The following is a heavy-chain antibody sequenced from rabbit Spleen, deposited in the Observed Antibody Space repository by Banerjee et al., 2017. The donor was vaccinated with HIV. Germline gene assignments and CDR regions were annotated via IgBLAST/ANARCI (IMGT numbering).Heavy chain of an antibody. CDR3: ARDTGTSFSTYGMDL. Sequence: QSLEESGGDLVKPEGSLKLSCTASGFSFSDKAVMCWVRQAPGRGLEWIACINVVTGKAVYASWAKGRFTFSKSSSTTVTLQMTSLTAADTATYFCARDTGTSFSTYGMDLWGQGTLVTVS. CDR1: GFSFSDKAV. V-gene: IGHV1S40*01. J-gene: IGHJ6*01. CDR2: INVVTGKA. D-gene: IGHD8-1*01.